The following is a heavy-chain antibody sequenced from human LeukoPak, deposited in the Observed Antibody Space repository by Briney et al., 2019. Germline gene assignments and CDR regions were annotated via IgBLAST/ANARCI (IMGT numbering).Heavy chain of an antibody. CDR2: IYRRGST. CDR1: GGSITSYY. V-gene: IGHV4-4*07. CDR3: ARVTHAFDI. J-gene: IGHJ3*02. D-gene: IGHD4-23*01. Sequence: SETLSLTCTVSGGSITSYYWSWIRQSAGKGLEWIGRIYRRGSTNYNPSLKRRVTISVDTSKNKFSRKLRCLRAADTAVYYCARVTHAFDIWGQGTMVTVSS.